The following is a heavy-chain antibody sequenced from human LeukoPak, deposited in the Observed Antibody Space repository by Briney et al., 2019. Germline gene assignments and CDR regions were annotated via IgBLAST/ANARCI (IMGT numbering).Heavy chain of an antibody. J-gene: IGHJ4*02. CDR1: GGSISSSGHY. V-gene: IGHV4-39*07. D-gene: IGHD4-17*01. CDR2: IYSNGNT. CDR3: ARSATVTTGYFDY. Sequence: SETLSLTCSVSGGSISSSGHYWGWIRQSPEKGLDWIGSIYSNGNTYYNSSVKSRITISVDTSKNQFSLKLTSVTAAETAVYYCARSATVTTGYFDYWGQGALVTVSS.